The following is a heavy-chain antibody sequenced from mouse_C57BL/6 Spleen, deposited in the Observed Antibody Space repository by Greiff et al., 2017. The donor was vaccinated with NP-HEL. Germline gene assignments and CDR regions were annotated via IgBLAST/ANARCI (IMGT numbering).Heavy chain of an antibody. CDR2: IDPNSGGT. CDR3: ARSEGLYYYGSSHYFDY. J-gene: IGHJ2*01. Sequence: QVQLQQPGAELVKPGASVKLSCKASGYTFTSYWMHWVKQRPGRGLEWIGRIDPNSGGTKYNEKFKSKATLTVDTPSSTAYMQLSSLTSEDAAVYYCARSEGLYYYGSSHYFDYWGQGTTLTVSS. CDR1: GYTFTSYW. D-gene: IGHD1-1*01. V-gene: IGHV1-72*01.